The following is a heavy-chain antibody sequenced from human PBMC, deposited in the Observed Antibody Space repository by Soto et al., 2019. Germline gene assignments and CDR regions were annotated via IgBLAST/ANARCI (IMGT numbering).Heavy chain of an antibody. D-gene: IGHD4-17*01. CDR2: IYWDDDK. CDR3: AHAGDYALLSFDH. J-gene: IGHJ4*02. CDR1: GFSLTTTHMG. V-gene: IGHV2-5*02. Sequence: QITLKESGPPLVRPAQTLTLTCAFSGFSLTTTHMGVAWIRQPPGKALEWLALIYWDDDKRYSPSLKNRLAISKDTSRNRVVLTITNMNPEDTGTYFCAHAGDYALLSFDHWGPGTLVTVSS.